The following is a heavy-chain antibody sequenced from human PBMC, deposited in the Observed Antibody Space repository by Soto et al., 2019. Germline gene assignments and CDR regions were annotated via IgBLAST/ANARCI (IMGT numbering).Heavy chain of an antibody. CDR3: ARDKMRLYDFWSGYSHYYYYGMDV. CDR1: GGTFSSYA. Sequence: SVKVSCKASGGTFSSYAISWVRQAPGQGLEWMGGIIPIFGTANYAQKFQGRVTITADESTSTAYMELSSLRSEDTAVYYCARDKMRLYDFWSGYSHYYYYGMDVWGQGTTVTVSS. D-gene: IGHD3-3*01. V-gene: IGHV1-69*13. J-gene: IGHJ6*02. CDR2: IIPIFGTA.